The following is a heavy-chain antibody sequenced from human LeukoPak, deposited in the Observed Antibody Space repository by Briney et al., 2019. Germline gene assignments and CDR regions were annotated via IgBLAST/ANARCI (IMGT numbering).Heavy chain of an antibody. CDR2: INHSGST. J-gene: IGHJ6*03. Sequence: SETLSLTCAAYGGSFSGYYRSWIRQPPGKGLEWIGEINHSGSTNYNPSLKSRVTISVDTSKNQFSLKLSSVTAADTAVYYCARVESSSSFYYYYYMDVWGKGTTVTVSS. CDR1: GGSFSGYY. CDR3: ARVESSSSFYYYYYMDV. V-gene: IGHV4-34*01. D-gene: IGHD6-6*01.